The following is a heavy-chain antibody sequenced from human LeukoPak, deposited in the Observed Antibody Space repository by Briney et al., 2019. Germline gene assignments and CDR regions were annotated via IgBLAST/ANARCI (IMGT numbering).Heavy chain of an antibody. CDR3: ATISAQTFDI. CDR2: IKPDGSDK. D-gene: IGHD5-24*01. V-gene: IGHV3-7*01. Sequence: GGSLRLSCATSGFTFTNYAMNWVRQSPGKGLEWAANIKPDGSDKYYVDSARGRFTVSRDNAKNSAFLQMNSLRAEDTAIYYCATISAQTFDIWGQGTLVSVSS. CDR1: GFTFTNYA. J-gene: IGHJ3*02.